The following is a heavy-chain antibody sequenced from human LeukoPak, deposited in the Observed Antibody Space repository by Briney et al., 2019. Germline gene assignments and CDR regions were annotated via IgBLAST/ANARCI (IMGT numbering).Heavy chain of an antibody. CDR1: GFTFSSFS. D-gene: IGHD1-1*01. Sequence: GGSLRLSCAASGFTFSSFSMNWVRPAQGMGLEWVSSISSSSSHIYYADSVKGRSTISRDNAKNSLYLQMNSLRAEDTAVYYCAREQTGYFDYWGQGTLVTVSS. CDR3: AREQTGYFDY. CDR2: ISSSSSHI. J-gene: IGHJ4*02. V-gene: IGHV3-21*01.